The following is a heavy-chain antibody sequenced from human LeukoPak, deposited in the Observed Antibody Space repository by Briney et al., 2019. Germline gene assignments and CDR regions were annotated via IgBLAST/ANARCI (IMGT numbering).Heavy chain of an antibody. CDR3: ARVGDGSGSYYRDYYYMDV. Sequence: ASVKVSCKASGYTFTSYGISWVRQAPGQGLEWMGWISAYNGNTNYAQKLQGRVTMTTDTSTSTAYMELSSLRSEDTAVYYCARVGDGSGSYYRDYYYMDVWGKGTTVTVSS. J-gene: IGHJ6*03. D-gene: IGHD3-10*01. CDR2: ISAYNGNT. V-gene: IGHV1-18*01. CDR1: GYTFTSYG.